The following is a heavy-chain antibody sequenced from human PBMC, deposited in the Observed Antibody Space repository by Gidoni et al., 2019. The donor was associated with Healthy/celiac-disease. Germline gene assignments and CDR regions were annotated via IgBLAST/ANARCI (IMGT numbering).Heavy chain of an antibody. CDR3: ARHARSGSYGYYYYGMDV. CDR2: IYRGDSDT. D-gene: IGHD1-26*01. CDR1: GYRFNSYW. Sequence: EVQLVQSGAEVKKTGESLKISCKGSGYRFNSYWIGWVRQMPGKGLEWMGIIYRGDSDTRYSPSFQGQVTISADKSISTAYLQWSSLKASDTAMYYCARHARSGSYGYYYYGMDVWGQGTTVTVSS. J-gene: IGHJ6*02. V-gene: IGHV5-51*01.